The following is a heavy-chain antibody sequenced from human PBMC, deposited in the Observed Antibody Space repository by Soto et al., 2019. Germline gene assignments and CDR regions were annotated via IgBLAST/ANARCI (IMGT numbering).Heavy chain of an antibody. Sequence: GASGKVSCKASGGTFSSYAISWVRQAPGQGLEWMGGIIPIFGTANYAQKFQGRVTITADESTSTAYMELSSLRSEDTAVYYCARSSGWSGGICYFGYRGHLPLFPASS. V-gene: IGHV1-69*13. CDR2: IIPIFGTA. CDR1: GGTFSSYA. CDR3: ARSSGWSGGICYFGY. J-gene: IGHJ4*01. D-gene: IGHD6-19*01.